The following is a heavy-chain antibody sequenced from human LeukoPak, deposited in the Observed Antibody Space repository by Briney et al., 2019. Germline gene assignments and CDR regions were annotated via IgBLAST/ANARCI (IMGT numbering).Heavy chain of an antibody. CDR1: GGSVSSGSYY. V-gene: IGHV4-61*01. D-gene: IGHD6-19*01. Sequence: SETLSLTCTVSGGSVSSGSYYWSWIRQPPGKGLEWIGYVYYTGSTNYNPSLKSRVTISVDTSKNQFSLELTSVTAADTAVYYCARSGVGVAGTDRWGQGTLVTVSS. CDR3: ARSGVGVAGTDR. J-gene: IGHJ5*02. CDR2: VYYTGST.